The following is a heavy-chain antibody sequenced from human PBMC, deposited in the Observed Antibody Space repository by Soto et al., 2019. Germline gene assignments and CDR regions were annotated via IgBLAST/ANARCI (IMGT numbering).Heavy chain of an antibody. D-gene: IGHD3-10*01. CDR2: ISSSSSYI. Sequence: GGSLRLSCAASGFTFSSYSMNWVRQAPGKGLEWVSSISSSSSYIYYADSVKGRFTISRDNAKNSLYLQMNSLRAEDTAVYYCARDQRAGNYYGSGSYANWFDPWGQGTLVTVSS. CDR1: GFTFSSYS. J-gene: IGHJ5*02. CDR3: ARDQRAGNYYGSGSYANWFDP. V-gene: IGHV3-21*01.